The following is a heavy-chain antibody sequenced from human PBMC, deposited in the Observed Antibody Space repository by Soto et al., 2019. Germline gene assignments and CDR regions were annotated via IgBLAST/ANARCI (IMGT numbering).Heavy chain of an antibody. CDR3: ARRSIAARYYSYGMDV. V-gene: IGHV5-51*01. J-gene: IGHJ6*02. CDR1: GYSFTSYW. D-gene: IGHD6-6*01. CDR2: IYPGDSDT. Sequence: GESLKISCKGSGYSFTSYWIGWVRQMPGKGLEWMGIIYPGDSDTRYSPSFQGQVTISADKSISTAYLQWSSLKASDTAMYYCARRSIAARYYSYGMDVWGQGTTVTVSS.